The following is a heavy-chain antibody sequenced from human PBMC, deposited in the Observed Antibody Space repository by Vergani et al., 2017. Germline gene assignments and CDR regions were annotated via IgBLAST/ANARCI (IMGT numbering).Heavy chain of an antibody. CDR2: IIPIFGTG. CDR1: GGTFSSYA. V-gene: IGHV1-69*01. J-gene: IGHJ4*02. D-gene: IGHD2-2*01. Sequence: QVQLVQSGAEVKKPGSSVKVSCKASGGTFSSYAISWVRQAPGQGLEWMGGIIPIFGTGNYAQNFQGRVTITADESTSTAYMELSSLRSEDTAVYYCARLDCSSTSCYETTFDYWGQGTLVTVSS. CDR3: ARLDCSSTSCYETTFDY.